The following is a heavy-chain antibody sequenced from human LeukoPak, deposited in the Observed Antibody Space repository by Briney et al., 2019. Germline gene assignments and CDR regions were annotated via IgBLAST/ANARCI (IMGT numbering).Heavy chain of an antibody. CDR2: INHSGST. J-gene: IGHJ4*02. V-gene: IGHV4-34*01. CDR3: ARKADSSGYYYYFDY. CDR1: GGSFSGYY. Sequence: SETLSLTCAVYGGSFSGYYWSWIRQPPGEGLEWIGEINHSGSTNYNPSLKSRVTISVDTSKNQFSLKLSSVTAADTAVYYCARKADSSGYYYYFDYWGQGTLVTVSS. D-gene: IGHD3-22*01.